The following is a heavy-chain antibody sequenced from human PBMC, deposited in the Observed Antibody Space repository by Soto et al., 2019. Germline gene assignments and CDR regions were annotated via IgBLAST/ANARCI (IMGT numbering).Heavy chain of an antibody. D-gene: IGHD6-13*01. Sequence: QVQLQESGPGLVKPSQTLSLTCPVSGGAISSGYYYWSWIRQHPGKGLEWIGYIYYSGTTYYNPSLKSRVTITVGTSKNQCSLKWTSVTAADTAVYYGARAEGYSSPWVLCDPLRKGSLVNVS. CDR1: GGAISSGYYY. CDR2: IYYSGTT. J-gene: IGHJ5*02. CDR3: ARAEGYSSPWVLCDP. V-gene: IGHV4-31*03.